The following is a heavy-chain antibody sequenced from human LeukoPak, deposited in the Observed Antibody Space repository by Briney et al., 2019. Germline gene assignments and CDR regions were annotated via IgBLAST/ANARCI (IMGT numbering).Heavy chain of an antibody. CDR3: VRGAYYFYGMDV. J-gene: IGHJ6*02. V-gene: IGHV3-74*01. Sequence: PGGSLRLSCAASGFTFSSYWMHWVRQAPGKGLVWVAQINGDGSDTNYADSMKGRFTISRDNAKNTLYLHINSLRVEDTAVFHCVRGAYYFYGMDVWGQGTPVTASS. CDR1: GFTFSSYW. D-gene: IGHD2/OR15-2a*01. CDR2: INGDGSDT.